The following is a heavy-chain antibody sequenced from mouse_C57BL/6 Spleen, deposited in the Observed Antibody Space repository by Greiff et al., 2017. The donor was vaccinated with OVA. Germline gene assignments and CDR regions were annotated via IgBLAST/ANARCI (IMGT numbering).Heavy chain of an antibody. Sequence: VQLQQPGAELVMPGASVKLSCKASGYTFTSYWMHWVKQRPGQGLEWIGEIDPSDSYTNYNQKFKGKSTLTVDKSSSTAYMQLSSLTSEDSAVYYCARSREYFDVWGTGTTVTVSS. CDR1: GYTFTSYW. CDR3: ARSREYFDV. V-gene: IGHV1-69*01. J-gene: IGHJ1*03. CDR2: IDPSDSYT.